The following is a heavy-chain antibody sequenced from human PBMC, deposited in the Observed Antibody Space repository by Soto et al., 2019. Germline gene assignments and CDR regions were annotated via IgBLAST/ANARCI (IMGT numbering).Heavy chain of an antibody. V-gene: IGHV4-39*01. CDR1: GGSISSSSYY. D-gene: IGHD2-2*01. J-gene: IGHJ6*02. Sequence: SEILSLTCTVSGGSISSSSYYWGWIRQPPGKGLEWIGSIYYSGSTYYNPSLESRVTISVDTSKNQFSLKVSSVTAADTAVYYCARLGGYCSSTSCYGYYGMDVWGQGTTVTVS. CDR2: IYYSGST. CDR3: ARLGGYCSSTSCYGYYGMDV.